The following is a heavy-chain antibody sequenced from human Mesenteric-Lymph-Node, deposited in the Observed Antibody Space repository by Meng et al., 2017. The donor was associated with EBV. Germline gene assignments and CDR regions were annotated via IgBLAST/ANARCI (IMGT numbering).Heavy chain of an antibody. CDR1: GGSFSCYY. Sequence: VRLQRWGARLCHPPGPLSRTCAFYGGSFSCYYWSCIPQPPGKGLEWIGEINHSGNTNYNPSLKSRVTISVDTSKNQFSLKLSSVTAADTAVYYCRYYYDSSGYSLDYWGQGTLVTASS. J-gene: IGHJ4*02. V-gene: IGHV4-34*01. D-gene: IGHD3-22*01. CDR2: INHSGNT. CDR3: RYYYDSSGYSLDY.